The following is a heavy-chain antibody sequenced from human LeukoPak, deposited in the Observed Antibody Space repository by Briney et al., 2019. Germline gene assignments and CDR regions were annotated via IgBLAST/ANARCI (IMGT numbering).Heavy chain of an antibody. J-gene: IGHJ4*02. CDR3: ARARIAVAGGFDY. Sequence: SETLSLTCTVSGGSISSYYWSWIRQPPGKGLEWIGYIYYSGSTNYNPSLKSRVTISVDTSENQFSLKLSSVTAADTAVYYYARARIAVAGGFDYWGQGTLVTVSS. D-gene: IGHD6-19*01. CDR1: GGSISSYY. V-gene: IGHV4-59*08. CDR2: IYYSGST.